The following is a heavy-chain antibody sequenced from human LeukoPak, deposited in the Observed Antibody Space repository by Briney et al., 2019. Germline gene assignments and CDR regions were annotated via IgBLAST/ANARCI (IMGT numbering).Heavy chain of an antibody. V-gene: IGHV1-2*02. J-gene: IGHJ5*02. D-gene: IGHD2-15*01. CDR2: INPNSGGT. CDR3: ARGRSGGFPNWFDP. CDR1: GYTFTGYY. Sequence: ASVKVSCKASGYTFTGYYMHWVRQAPGQGLEWMGWINPNSGGTNYAQKFQGRVTMTRDTSISTAYMDLSRLRSDDTAVYCCARGRSGGFPNWFDPWGQGTLVTVSS.